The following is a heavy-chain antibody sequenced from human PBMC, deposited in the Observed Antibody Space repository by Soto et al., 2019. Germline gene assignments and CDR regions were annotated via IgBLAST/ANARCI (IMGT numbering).Heavy chain of an antibody. CDR3: ARETGPPWCGMDV. J-gene: IGHJ6*02. Sequence: EVQLVESGGGLIQPGGSLRLSCAASGFTVSSNYMSWVRQAPGKGLEWVSVIYSGGSTYYADSVKGRFTISRDHSKNTLSPQMNSLIAGDTSVYYFARETGPPWCGMDVWGPGTAVAVS. CDR2: IYSGGST. CDR1: GFTVSSNY. V-gene: IGHV3-53*01. D-gene: IGHD1-1*01.